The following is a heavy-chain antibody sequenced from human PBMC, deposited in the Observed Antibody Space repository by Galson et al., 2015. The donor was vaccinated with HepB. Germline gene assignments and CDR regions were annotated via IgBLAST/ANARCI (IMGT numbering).Heavy chain of an antibody. Sequence: SLRLSCAASGFSFEEYAMQWVRQAPGKGLEWVSDISWNSGTMGYADSVRGRFTISRDNAKNSLYLQMNSLRPEDTAFYYCAKSGCSNTNCYMNYWGQGTLVTVPS. CDR3: AKSGCSNTNCYMNY. J-gene: IGHJ4*02. CDR1: GFSFEEYA. V-gene: IGHV3-9*01. CDR2: ISWNSGTM. D-gene: IGHD2-2*02.